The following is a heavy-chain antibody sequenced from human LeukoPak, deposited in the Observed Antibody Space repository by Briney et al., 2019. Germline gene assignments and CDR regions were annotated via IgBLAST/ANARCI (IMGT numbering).Heavy chain of an antibody. CDR1: GFTFDDYG. CDR2: INWNGGST. D-gene: IGHD3-22*01. CDR3: ARAPYYYDSSGYSPSDY. Sequence: GGSLRLSCAASGFTFDDYGMSWVRQATGKGLEWVSGINWNGGSTGYADSVKGRFTISRDNAKNSLYLQMNSLRAEDTALYYCARAPYYYDSSGYSPSDYWGQGTLVTVSS. V-gene: IGHV3-20*04. J-gene: IGHJ4*02.